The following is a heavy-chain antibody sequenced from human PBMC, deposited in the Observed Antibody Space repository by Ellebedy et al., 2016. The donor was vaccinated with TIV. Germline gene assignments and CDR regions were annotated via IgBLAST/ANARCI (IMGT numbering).Heavy chain of an antibody. Sequence: GESLKISCAASGFTFTSHGMHWVRQAPGKGLGWVALIWNDGSTKYYVDSVKGRFTVSRDNSKNILYLQMSSLGAEDTAMYYCARGYGGTSAYWYFDLWGRGTLVTVSS. CDR1: GFTFTSHG. V-gene: IGHV3-33*01. J-gene: IGHJ2*01. CDR3: ARGYGGTSAYWYFDL. D-gene: IGHD4-23*01. CDR2: IWNDGSTK.